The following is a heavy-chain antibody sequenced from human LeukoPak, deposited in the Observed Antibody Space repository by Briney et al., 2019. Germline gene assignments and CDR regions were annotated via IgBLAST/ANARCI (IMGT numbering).Heavy chain of an antibody. Sequence: GGSLRLSCAASGFTFSIYAMSWVRQAPGKGLEWVSAISATDSRPYYADSVKGRFTISRDNSKSTLYLQLNGLRGEDTAIYYCAKDLSCGFDYWGQGTLVTVSS. D-gene: IGHD5-18*01. CDR1: GFTFSIYA. CDR2: ISATDSRP. CDR3: AKDLSCGFDY. J-gene: IGHJ4*02. V-gene: IGHV3-23*01.